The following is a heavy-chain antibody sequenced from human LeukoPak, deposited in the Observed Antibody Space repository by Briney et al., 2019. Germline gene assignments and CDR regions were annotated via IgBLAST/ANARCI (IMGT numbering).Heavy chain of an antibody. CDR3: AKGPGYYDSSGYHDAFDI. CDR2: ISGSGGST. J-gene: IGHJ3*02. V-gene: IGHV3-23*01. D-gene: IGHD3-22*01. Sequence: PGGSLRLSCAASGFTFSSYAMSWVRQAPGEGLEWVSAISGSGGSTYYADYVKGRFTISRDNSKNTLYLQMNSLRAEDTAVYYCAKGPGYYDSSGYHDAFDIWGQGTMVTVSS. CDR1: GFTFSSYA.